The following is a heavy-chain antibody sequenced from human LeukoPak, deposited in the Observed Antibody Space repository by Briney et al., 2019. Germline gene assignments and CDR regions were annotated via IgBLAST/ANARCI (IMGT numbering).Heavy chain of an antibody. Sequence: SQTLSLTCTVSGGSISSYYWSWIRQPAGKGLEWIGRIYTSGSTNYNPSLKSRVTMSVDTSKNQFSLKLSSVTAADTAVYYCARDLHYYDSSGYYYYYGMDVWGQGTTVTVSS. V-gene: IGHV4-4*07. D-gene: IGHD3-22*01. CDR3: ARDLHYYDSSGYYYYYGMDV. CDR2: IYTSGST. J-gene: IGHJ6*02. CDR1: GGSISSYY.